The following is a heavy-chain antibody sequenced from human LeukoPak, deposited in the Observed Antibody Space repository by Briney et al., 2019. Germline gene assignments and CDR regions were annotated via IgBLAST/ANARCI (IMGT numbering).Heavy chain of an antibody. CDR3: ARGPGYARRFDY. CDR1: GVSFSTYY. J-gene: IGHJ4*02. D-gene: IGHD2-8*01. CDR2: IYTSGST. V-gene: IGHV4-4*07. Sequence: SETLSLTCTVSGVSFSTYYWSWIRQPAGKGLEWIGRIYTSGSTNYNPSLKSRVTMSVDTSKNQFSLKLSSVTAADTAVYYCARGPGYARRFDYWGQGTLVTVSS.